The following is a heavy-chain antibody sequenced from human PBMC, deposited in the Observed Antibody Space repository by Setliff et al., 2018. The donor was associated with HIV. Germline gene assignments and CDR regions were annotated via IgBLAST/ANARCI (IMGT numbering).Heavy chain of an antibody. J-gene: IGHJ4*02. V-gene: IGHV4-34*01. Sequence: SETLSLTCAVYGGSFSGYFWVWIRQPPGKGLEWIGDVYYSGVTYYNASLKSRVTMSIDRSKNHFSLTMTSVTAADTAVYYCARRGRGAFPYYSIDYWGQGILVTVSS. CDR2: VYYSGVT. CDR1: GGSFSGYF. D-gene: IGHD2-15*01. CDR3: ARRGRGAFPYYSIDY.